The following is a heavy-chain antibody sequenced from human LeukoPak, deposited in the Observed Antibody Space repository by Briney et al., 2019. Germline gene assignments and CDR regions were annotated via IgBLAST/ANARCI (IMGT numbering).Heavy chain of an antibody. CDR3: ARDHCSGGSCYSFDY. V-gene: IGHV3-64*01. Sequence: GGSLRLSCAASGFTFSSYAMHWVRQAPGKGLEYVSAISSNGGSTYYANSVKGRFTISRDNSKNTLYLQMGSLRAEDMAVYYCARDHCSGGSCYSFDYWGQGTLVTVSS. D-gene: IGHD2-15*01. J-gene: IGHJ4*02. CDR1: GFTFSSYA. CDR2: ISSNGGST.